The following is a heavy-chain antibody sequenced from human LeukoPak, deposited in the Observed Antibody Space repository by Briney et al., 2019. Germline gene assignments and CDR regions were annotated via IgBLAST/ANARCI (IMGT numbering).Heavy chain of an antibody. CDR3: ARGAEGIAASDSSFDY. CDR1: GFTFSSYE. CDR2: ISTSSSYI. D-gene: IGHD6-13*01. J-gene: IGHJ4*02. V-gene: IGHV3-21*01. Sequence: PGGSLRLSCAASGFTFSSYEMNWVRQAPGKGLEWVSSISTSSSYIHYADSMKGRITISRDNAKKLLYLQVNSLRAEDTAVYYCARGAEGIAASDSSFDYWGQGTLVSVSS.